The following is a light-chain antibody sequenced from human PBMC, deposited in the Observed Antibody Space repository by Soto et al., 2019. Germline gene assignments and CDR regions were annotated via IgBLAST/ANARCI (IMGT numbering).Light chain of an antibody. V-gene: IGLV2-23*02. CDR1: SSDVGTYAL. J-gene: IGLJ3*02. CDR2: EVT. Sequence: QSALTQPASVSGSPGQSITISCTGTSSDVGTYALVSWFQQHPGRAPKLIIYEVTRRPSGVSDRFSGSKSGDTASLTISGLQSEDEADYCRSAYGPGNVLVLFGGGTKLTVL. CDR3: SAYGPGNVLVL.